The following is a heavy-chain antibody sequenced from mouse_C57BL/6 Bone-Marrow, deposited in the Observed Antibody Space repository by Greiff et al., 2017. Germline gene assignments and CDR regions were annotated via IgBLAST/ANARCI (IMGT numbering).Heavy chain of an antibody. Sequence: QVHVKQPGAELVKPGASVKMSCKASGYTFTSYWITWVKQRPGQGLEWIGDIYPGSGSTNYNEKFKGKATLTVDTSSSTASLQLSSLTSEDSAVYYCAREYAYYYGSSLYFDYWGQGTTLTVSS. CDR3: AREYAYYYGSSLYFDY. V-gene: IGHV1-55*01. D-gene: IGHD1-1*01. J-gene: IGHJ2*01. CDR1: GYTFTSYW. CDR2: IYPGSGST.